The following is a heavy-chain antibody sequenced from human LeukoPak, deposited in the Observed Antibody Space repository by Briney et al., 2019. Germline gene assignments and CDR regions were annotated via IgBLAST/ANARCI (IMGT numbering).Heavy chain of an antibody. V-gene: IGHV3-23*01. Sequence: GGSLRLSCAASGFTFRSYAMSWVRQAPGRGLEWVSAISGSGGSTYYPDSVKGRFTIPRDNSKKTLYMQMKSLRAEDTAVYYCATVPPYCSSTSCYFVYWGQGTLVTVSS. D-gene: IGHD2-2*01. J-gene: IGHJ4*02. CDR1: GFTFRSYA. CDR2: ISGSGGST. CDR3: ATVPPYCSSTSCYFVY.